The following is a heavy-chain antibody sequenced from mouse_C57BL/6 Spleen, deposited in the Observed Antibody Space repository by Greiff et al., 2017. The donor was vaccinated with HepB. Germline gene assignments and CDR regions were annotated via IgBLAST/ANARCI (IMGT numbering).Heavy chain of an antibody. V-gene: IGHV1-19*01. CDR3: ARRGSDYDGAMDY. Sequence: VQLQQSGPVLVKPGASVKMSCKASGYTFTDYYMNWVKQSHGKSLEWIGVINPYNGGTSYNQKFKGKATLTVDKSSSTAYMELNSLTSEDSAVYYWARRGSDYDGAMDYWGQGTSVTVSS. J-gene: IGHJ4*01. CDR2: INPYNGGT. D-gene: IGHD2-4*01. CDR1: GYTFTDYY.